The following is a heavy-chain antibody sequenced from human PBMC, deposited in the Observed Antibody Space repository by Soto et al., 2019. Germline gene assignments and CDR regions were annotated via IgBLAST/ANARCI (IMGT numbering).Heavy chain of an antibody. CDR1: GFTFSNYA. J-gene: IGHJ4*02. Sequence: EVQLLESGGGLEQPGGSLRLSCAASGFTFSNYAMCWVRQGPGKGLEWVSVMSGSGGTTYYADSVKGRFTISRDNSKNTLYLQMNSLRAEDTAVYYCAKHSSGSAPSAFDYWGQGTLVTVSS. CDR2: MSGSGGTT. D-gene: IGHD3-3*01. CDR3: AKHSSGSAPSAFDY. V-gene: IGHV3-23*01.